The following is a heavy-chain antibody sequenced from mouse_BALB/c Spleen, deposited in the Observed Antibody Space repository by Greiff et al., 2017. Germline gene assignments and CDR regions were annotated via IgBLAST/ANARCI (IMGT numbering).Heavy chain of an antibody. J-gene: IGHJ4*01. V-gene: IGHV2-9*02. D-gene: IGHD2-4*01. Sequence: VQLQQSGPGLVAPSQSLSITCTVSGFSLTSYGVHWVRQPPGKGLEWLGVIWAGASTNYNSALMSRLSISKDNSKSQVFLKMNSLQTDDTAMYYCARVDYDKSYAMDYWGQGTSVTVSS. CDR3: ARVDYDKSYAMDY. CDR2: IWAGAST. CDR1: GFSLTSYG.